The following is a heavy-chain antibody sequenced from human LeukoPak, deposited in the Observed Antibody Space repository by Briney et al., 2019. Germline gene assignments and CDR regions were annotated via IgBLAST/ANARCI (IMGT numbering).Heavy chain of an antibody. J-gene: IGHJ4*02. CDR2: IYTSGST. Sequence: SETLSLTCTVSGGSISGYYWSWIRQPPGKGPEWIGYIYTSGSTNYNPSLKSRVTISVDTSKNQFSLKLSSVTAADTAVYYCARAGGFWSGYYPYYFDYWGQGTLVTVSS. V-gene: IGHV4-4*09. CDR3: ARAGGFWSGYYPYYFDY. CDR1: GGSISGYY. D-gene: IGHD3-3*01.